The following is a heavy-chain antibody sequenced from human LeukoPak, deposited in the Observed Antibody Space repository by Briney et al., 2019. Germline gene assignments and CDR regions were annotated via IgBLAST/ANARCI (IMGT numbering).Heavy chain of an antibody. CDR2: ISGGSGTTYYA. D-gene: IGHD3-9*01. V-gene: IGHV3-23*01. Sequence: GGSLRLSCAASGFTFSSYGMSWVRQSPGKGLEWVSGISGGSGTTYYAYYADSVKGRFTISRDNSNNTLYLQMNSLRAEDTAVYYCAKFDEALTGYFGYWGQGTLVTVSS. CDR3: AKFDEALTGYFGY. CDR1: GFTFSSYG. J-gene: IGHJ4*02.